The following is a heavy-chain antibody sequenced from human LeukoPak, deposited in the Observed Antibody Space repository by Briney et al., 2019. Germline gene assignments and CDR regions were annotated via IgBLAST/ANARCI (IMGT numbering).Heavy chain of an antibody. V-gene: IGHV4-39*01. CDR3: ARSSSEAGLA. Sequence: SETLSLTCTVSGGSISSYYWSWIRQPPGKGLEWIGSIIYIGKTYYNPSLKSRVTISVDTSKNQFSLNLTSVTAADTSVYYCARSSSEAGLAWGQGTLVANSS. J-gene: IGHJ5*02. D-gene: IGHD6-19*01. CDR1: GGSISSYY. CDR2: IIYIGKT.